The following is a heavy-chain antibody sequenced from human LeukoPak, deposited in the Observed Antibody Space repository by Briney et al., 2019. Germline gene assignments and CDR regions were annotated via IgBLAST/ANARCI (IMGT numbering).Heavy chain of an antibody. D-gene: IGHD2-2*01. CDR1: GYTFTGYY. J-gene: IGHJ5*02. Sequence: ASVKVSCKASGYTFTGYYMHWVRQAPGQGLEWMGWINPNSGGTNYAQKFQGRVTMTRDTSISTAYMELSRLRSDDTAVYYCARLLGPAASVNWFDRWGQGTLVTVSS. CDR3: ARLLGPAASVNWFDR. CDR2: INPNSGGT. V-gene: IGHV1-2*02.